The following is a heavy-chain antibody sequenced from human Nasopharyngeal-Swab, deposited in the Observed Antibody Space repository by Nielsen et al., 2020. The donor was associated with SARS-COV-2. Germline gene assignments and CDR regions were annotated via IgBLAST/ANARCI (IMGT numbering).Heavy chain of an antibody. V-gene: IGHV1-24*01. CDR3: ATDRRWNYYYGMEV. Sequence: ASVKVTCKVSGDTLTELSMHWERQAPGKGLEWMGGFDPRDGQTVYAQKFQGRVTMTEDTSTDTAYMELGGLTSDDTAVYYCATDRRWNYYYGMEVWGQGTTVTVSS. CDR1: GDTLTELS. D-gene: IGHD2-15*01. CDR2: FDPRDGQT. J-gene: IGHJ6*02.